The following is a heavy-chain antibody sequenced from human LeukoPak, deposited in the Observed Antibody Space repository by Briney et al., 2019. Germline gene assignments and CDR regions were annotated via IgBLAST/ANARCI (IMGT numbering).Heavy chain of an antibody. CDR2: ISGSGGST. CDR1: GIIFSSYA. CDR3: ARAPWGQLVDY. Sequence: GGSLRLSCAASGIIFSSYAMSWVRQAPGKGLEWVSGISGSGGSTYYADSVKGRFTISRDNAKNSLYLQMNSLRAEDTAVYYCARAPWGQLVDYWGQGTLVTVSS. V-gene: IGHV3-23*01. D-gene: IGHD6-13*01. J-gene: IGHJ4*02.